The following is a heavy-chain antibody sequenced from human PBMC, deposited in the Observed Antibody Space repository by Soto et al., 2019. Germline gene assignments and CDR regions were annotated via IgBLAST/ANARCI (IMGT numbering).Heavy chain of an antibody. V-gene: IGHV1-18*04. CDR2: ISAYNGNT. CDR3: ARSSGVVAAASMMFDP. J-gene: IGHJ5*02. D-gene: IGHD2-15*01. CDR1: GYTFTSYG. Sequence: QVQLVQSGAEVKKPGASVKVSCKASGYTFTSYGISWVRQAPGQGLEWMRWISAYNGNTNYAQKLQGRVTMTTDQSTNTAYMELRSLRSDDTAVYYCARSSGVVAAASMMFDPWGQGTLVTVSS.